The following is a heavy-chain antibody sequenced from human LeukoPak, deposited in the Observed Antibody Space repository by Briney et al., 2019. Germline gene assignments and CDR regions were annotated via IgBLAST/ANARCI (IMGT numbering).Heavy chain of an antibody. V-gene: IGHV4-34*01. CDR1: GGSFSGYY. D-gene: IGHD6-13*01. J-gene: IGHJ4*02. CDR3: ARGGVSRVLGY. Sequence: SETLSLTCAVYGGSFSGYYWSWTRQPPGKGLEWIGEINHSGSTNYNPSLKSRVTISVDTSKNQFSLKLSSVTAADTAVYYCARGGVSRVLGYWGQGTLVTVSS. CDR2: INHSGST.